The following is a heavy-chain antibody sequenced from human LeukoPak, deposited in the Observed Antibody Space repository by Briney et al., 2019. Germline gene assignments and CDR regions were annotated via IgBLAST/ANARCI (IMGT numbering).Heavy chain of an antibody. V-gene: IGHV1-46*01. CDR2: ITPSGDNT. Sequence: ASVKVSCKASGYTFTNYYMHWVRQAPGQGLEWLGLITPSGDNTWYAQKFHRRVTMTRDLSTSTDYLELSSLIYDDTAVYYCARDNSVGDYAWWFDPWGRGTLVTVSS. D-gene: IGHD1-26*01. CDR3: ARDNSVGDYAWWFDP. CDR1: GYTFTNYY. J-gene: IGHJ5*02.